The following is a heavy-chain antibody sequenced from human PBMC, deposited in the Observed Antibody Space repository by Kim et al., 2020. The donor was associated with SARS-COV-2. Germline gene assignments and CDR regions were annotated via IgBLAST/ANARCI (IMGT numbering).Heavy chain of an antibody. D-gene: IGHD2-21*02. CDR3: AKVLDCYDTDSFDV. V-gene: IGHV3-30*18. CDR1: GFTFSTCG. CDR2: ISYDGSKT. Sequence: GGSLRLSCGVAGFTFSTCGMHWVRQAPGKGLEWMAVISYDGSKTYYADSVKGRFTISRDNPSETLYLQMTSLRPEDTALYYCAKVLDCYDTDSFDVWGQGTMVTVS. J-gene: IGHJ3*01.